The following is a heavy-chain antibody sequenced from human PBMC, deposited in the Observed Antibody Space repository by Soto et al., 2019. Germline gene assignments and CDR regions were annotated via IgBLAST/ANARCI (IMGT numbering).Heavy chain of an antibody. CDR1: GYTFTNFG. J-gene: IGHJ4*02. CDR3: ARAGTPIDY. D-gene: IGHD3-10*01. CDR2: ISAYNGNT. V-gene: IGHV1-18*01. Sequence: QVQLVQSGAEVKKPGASVKVSCKASGYTFTNFGISWVRQAPGQGLEWMGWISAYNGNTNYAQNFQGRVTMTADTSTSRADMELRSLRSDDAAVYYCARAGTPIDYWGKGTLVTVSS.